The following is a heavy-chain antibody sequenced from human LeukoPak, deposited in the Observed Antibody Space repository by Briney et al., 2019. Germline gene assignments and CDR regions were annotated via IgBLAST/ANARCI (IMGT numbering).Heavy chain of an antibody. CDR1: GYSFTSYW. CDR2: IYPGDSDT. V-gene: IGHV5-51*01. Sequence: GESLKISCKGSGYSFTSYWIGWVRQPPGKGLEWMGIIYPGDSDTRYSPSFQGQVTISADKSISTAYLQWSSLKASDTAMYYCARSRSNSWAGFDPWGQGTLVTVSS. J-gene: IGHJ5*02. CDR3: ARSRSNSWAGFDP. D-gene: IGHD6-13*01.